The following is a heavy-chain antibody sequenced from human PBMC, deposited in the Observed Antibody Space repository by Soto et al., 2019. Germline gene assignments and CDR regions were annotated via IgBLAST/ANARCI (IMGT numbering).Heavy chain of an antibody. CDR3: SKGYSNSFLADY. CDR1: GFTFSSFA. CDR2: IGGSGART. D-gene: IGHD6-6*01. Sequence: EVQLLESGGNLVQPGGSLRLSCAASGFTFSSFAMSWVRQAPGKGLEWVSGIGGSGARTCYAESVKGRFTISRDNSKNTLFLQMNILEAEDTAVYYCSKGYSNSFLADYWGQGTLVTVSS. J-gene: IGHJ4*02. V-gene: IGHV3-23*01.